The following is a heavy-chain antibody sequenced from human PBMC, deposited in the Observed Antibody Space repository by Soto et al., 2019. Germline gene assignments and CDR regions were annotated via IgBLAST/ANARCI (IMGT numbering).Heavy chain of an antibody. D-gene: IGHD3-3*01. Sequence: GSLRLSCAATGFMFGTYWMSWVRQAPGKGLEWVSSISSSSSYIYYADSVKGRFTISRDNAKNSLYLQMNSLRAEDTAVYYCASRGDYDFWSGLLAPGYGMDVWGQGTTVTVSS. V-gene: IGHV3-21*01. CDR3: ASRGDYDFWSGLLAPGYGMDV. CDR2: ISSSSSYI. J-gene: IGHJ6*02. CDR1: GFMFGTYW.